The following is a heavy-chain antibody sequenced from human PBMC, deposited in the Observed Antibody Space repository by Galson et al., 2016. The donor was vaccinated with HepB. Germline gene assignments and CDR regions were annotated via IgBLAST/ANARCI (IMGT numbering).Heavy chain of an antibody. D-gene: IGHD3-3*01. CDR3: ARGWDDFWSAGRFDP. J-gene: IGHJ5*02. CDR2: IKQDGSEK. CDR1: GFTFNSYW. Sequence: SLRLSCAASGFTFNSYWMSWVRRAPGKGLEWVANIKQDGSEKYYVDSVKGRVTISRDNARNSLYLQMNSLRAEDTAVYYCARGWDDFWSAGRFDPGGQGTLVTVSS. V-gene: IGHV3-7*01.